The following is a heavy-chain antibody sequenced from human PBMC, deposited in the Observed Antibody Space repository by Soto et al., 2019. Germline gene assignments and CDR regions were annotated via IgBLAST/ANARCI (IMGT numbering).Heavy chain of an antibody. CDR3: ARVWRSSSFDAFDI. Sequence: SVKVSCKASGGTSSSYAISWVRQAPGQGLEWMGGIIPIFGTANYAQKFQGRVTITADESTSTAYMELSSLRSEDTAVYYCARVWRSSSFDAFDIWGQGTMVTVSS. CDR2: IIPIFGTA. D-gene: IGHD6-6*01. V-gene: IGHV1-69*13. J-gene: IGHJ3*02. CDR1: GGTSSSYA.